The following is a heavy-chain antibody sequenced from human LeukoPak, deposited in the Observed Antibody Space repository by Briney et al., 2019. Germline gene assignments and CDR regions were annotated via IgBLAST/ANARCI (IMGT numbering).Heavy chain of an antibody. D-gene: IGHD1-14*01. CDR2: INQGGSDK. V-gene: IGHV3-7*01. J-gene: IGHJ4*02. Sequence: GGSLRLSCAASGFTFSGHWMSWVRQAPGKGLEWVANINQGGSDKYYVDSVKGRFTISRDNANNLLYLQMNSLRGEDTAVYYCTRDRARAEDDWGQGTLVTVSS. CDR1: GFTFSGHW. CDR3: TRDRARAEDD.